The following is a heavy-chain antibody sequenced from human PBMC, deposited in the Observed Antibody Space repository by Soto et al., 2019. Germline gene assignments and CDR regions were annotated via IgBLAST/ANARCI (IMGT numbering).Heavy chain of an antibody. J-gene: IGHJ5*02. D-gene: IGHD2-15*01. CDR1: GGSISSYY. CDR2: IYYSGST. V-gene: IGHV4-59*01. CDR3: ARVDRYCSGGSCRNWFDP. Sequence: SETLSLTCTVSGGSISSYYWSWIRQPPGKGLEWIGYIYYSGSTNYNPSLKSRVTISVDTSKNQFSLKLSSVTAADTAVYYFARVDRYCSGGSCRNWFDPWGQGTLVTVSS.